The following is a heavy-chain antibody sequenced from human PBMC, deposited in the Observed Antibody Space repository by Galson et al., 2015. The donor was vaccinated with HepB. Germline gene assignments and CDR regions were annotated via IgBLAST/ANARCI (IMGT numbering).Heavy chain of an antibody. CDR3: ATKDYGDWDY. D-gene: IGHD4-17*01. Sequence: SVKVSCKASGYNFFNNGISWVRQAPGQGLEWMGWISGYNGNTEYAQKFQGRVTMTTDTSTSTVYMELRSLGSDDTAIYYCATKDYGDWDYWGQGTLVTVSS. CDR2: ISGYNGNT. V-gene: IGHV1-18*01. J-gene: IGHJ4*02. CDR1: GYNFFNNG.